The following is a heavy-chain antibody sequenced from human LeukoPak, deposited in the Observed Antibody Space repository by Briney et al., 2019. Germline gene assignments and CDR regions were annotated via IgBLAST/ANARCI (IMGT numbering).Heavy chain of an antibody. J-gene: IGHJ4*02. CDR1: GFTFSTSW. CDR3: AKDGHCPGALCPTQIAVAGYNDN. CDR2: INVDDSSK. Sequence: GGPLRLSCAASGFTFSTSWMTWVRQAPGKGLERVAIINVDDSSKSYLDSVKGRFTISRDNAKNSLYLQMNNLRAEDTAVYYCAKDGHCPGALCPTQIAVAGYNDNWGQGTLVTVSS. D-gene: IGHD6-19*01. V-gene: IGHV3-7*01.